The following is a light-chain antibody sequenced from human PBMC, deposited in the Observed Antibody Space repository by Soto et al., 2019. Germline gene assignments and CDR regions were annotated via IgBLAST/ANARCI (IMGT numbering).Light chain of an antibody. V-gene: IGKV3-20*01. Sequence: EIVLTQSPGTLSLSPGERATLSCRASQSVSSSDLAWYQQTPGQAPRLLIYGASNKATGIPDRFSGSGSGTDFTLTISRLEPEDFAVYYCQQYGRSSLTFGRGTKV. CDR2: GAS. CDR3: QQYGRSSLT. CDR1: QSVSSSD. J-gene: IGKJ4*01.